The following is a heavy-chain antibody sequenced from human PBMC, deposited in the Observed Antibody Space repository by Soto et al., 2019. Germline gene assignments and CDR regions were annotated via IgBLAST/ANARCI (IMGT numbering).Heavy chain of an antibody. CDR2: INSDTGYT. CDR1: GFTFSHHS. CDR3: VRSKEAGVWFDP. D-gene: IGHD3-10*01. Sequence: QVQLVQSGAEVTKPGASVQVSCKASGFTFSHHSIHWVRQAPGQRLEWMGWINSDTGYTKYSQKFQARLTITWDSSAKTAYMELSSLQSEDTAVYYCVRSKEAGVWFDPWGQGTLVTVSS. V-gene: IGHV1-3*04. J-gene: IGHJ5*02.